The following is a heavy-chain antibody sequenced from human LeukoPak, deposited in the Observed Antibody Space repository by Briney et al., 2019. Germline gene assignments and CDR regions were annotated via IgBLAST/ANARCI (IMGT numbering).Heavy chain of an antibody. CDR1: GFTFSSYS. D-gene: IGHD3-9*01. J-gene: IGHJ5*02. V-gene: IGHV3-21*01. Sequence: PGGSLRLSCAASGFTFSSYSMNWARQAPGEGLEWVSSISSSSSYIYYADSVKGRFTISRDNAKNSLYLQMNSLRAEDTAVYYCARDLQRSHFDWSLIGNTWGQGTLVTVSS. CDR3: ARDLQRSHFDWSLIGNT. CDR2: ISSSSSYI.